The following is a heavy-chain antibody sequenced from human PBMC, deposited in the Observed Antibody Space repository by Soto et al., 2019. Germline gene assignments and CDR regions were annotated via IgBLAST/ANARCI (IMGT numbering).Heavy chain of an antibody. CDR2: IFYSGST. CDR3: ARVLIYYSYMDV. V-gene: IGHV4-39*01. J-gene: IGHJ6*03. Sequence: QLQLQESGPGLVKPSETLSLTCPVSGGSITSSSYFWGWIRQPPGKGLEGIGNIFYSGSTYYNPSLKSRVPISVDTSKNQFSLKLTSVTAADTAVYYCARVLIYYSYMDVWAKGT. CDR1: GGSITSSSYF.